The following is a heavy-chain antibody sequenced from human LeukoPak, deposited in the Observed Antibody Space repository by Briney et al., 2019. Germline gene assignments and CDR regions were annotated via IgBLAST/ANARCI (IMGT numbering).Heavy chain of an antibody. CDR2: IYYSGST. V-gene: IGHV4-59*08. CDR1: GGSISSYY. J-gene: IGHJ4*02. D-gene: IGHD3-16*01. CDR3: AGVVFGGLPRGPFGGY. Sequence: PSETLSLTCTVSGGSISSYYWSWIRQPPGKGLEWIGYIYYSGSTNYNPSLKSRVTISVDTSKNQFSLKLSSVTAADTAVYYCAGVVFGGLPRGPFGGYGGRGPLVTFPS.